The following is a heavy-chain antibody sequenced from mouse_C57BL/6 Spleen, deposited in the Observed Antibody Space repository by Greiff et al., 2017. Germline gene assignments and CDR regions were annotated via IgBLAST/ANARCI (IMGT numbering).Heavy chain of an antibody. CDR2: ICNLAYSI. Sequence: EVQLVEPGGGLVQPGGSLKLSCAASGFTFSDYGMAWVRQAPRKGLEWVAFICNLAYSIYYADTMTGRITISRENTKNTMYLEMSSLRSEDTDMYDCAKRACGEDYAMDYWGQGTSVTVSS. V-gene: IGHV5-15*01. D-gene: IGHD2-13*01. J-gene: IGHJ4*01. CDR3: AKRACGEDYAMDY. CDR1: GFTFSDYG.